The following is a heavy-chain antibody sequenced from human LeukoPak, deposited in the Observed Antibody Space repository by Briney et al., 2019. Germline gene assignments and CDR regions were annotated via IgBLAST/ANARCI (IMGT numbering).Heavy chain of an antibody. CDR2: IYYSGST. CDR1: GGSISSSSYY. V-gene: IGHV4-39*01. Sequence: SETLSLTCTVSGGSISSSSYYWGWIRQPLGKGLEWIGSIYYSGSTYYNPSLKSRVTISVDTSKNQFSLKLSSVTAADTAVYYCARTMVQGVNLPLFDYWGQGTLVTVPS. CDR3: ARTMVQGVNLPLFDY. J-gene: IGHJ4*02. D-gene: IGHD3-10*01.